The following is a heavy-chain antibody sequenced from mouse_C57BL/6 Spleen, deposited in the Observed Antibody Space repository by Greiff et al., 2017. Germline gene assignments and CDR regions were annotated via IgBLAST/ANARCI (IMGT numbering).Heavy chain of an antibody. CDR2: ISDGGSYT. V-gene: IGHV5-4*03. J-gene: IGHJ2*01. Sequence: EVMLVESGGGLVKPGGSLKLSCAASGFTFSSYAMSWVRQTPEKRLEWVATISDGGSYTYYPDNVKGRFTISRDNAKNNLYLQMSLLMSEDTAIYYCARYRYYFDYWGQGTTLTVSS. CDR1: GFTFSSYA. CDR3: ARYRYYFDY.